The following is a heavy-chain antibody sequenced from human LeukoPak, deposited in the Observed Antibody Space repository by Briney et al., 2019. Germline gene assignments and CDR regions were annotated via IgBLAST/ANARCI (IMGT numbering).Heavy chain of an antibody. J-gene: IGHJ6*02. V-gene: IGHV3-23*01. Sequence: TGGSLRLSCAASGIAFSSYVMSWVRQAPAKGLDWVSTIDSTGDSTYYADSVKGRFTISRDNSKNTLSLQMNSLRPDDTAVYYCTKMRSAGFYYYGMDVWGQGTTVTASS. CDR1: GIAFSSYV. CDR3: TKMRSAGFYYYGMDV. D-gene: IGHD1-26*01. CDR2: IDSTGDST.